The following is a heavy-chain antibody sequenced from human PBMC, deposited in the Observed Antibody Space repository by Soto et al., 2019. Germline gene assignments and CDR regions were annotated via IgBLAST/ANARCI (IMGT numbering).Heavy chain of an antibody. CDR1: GGSISSYY. J-gene: IGHJ4*02. Sequence: SETLSLTCTVSGGSISSYYWSWIRQPPGKGLEWIGYIYYSGSTNYNPSLKSRVTISVDTSKNQFSLKLSSVTAADTAVYYCARGPGMVRGVIPFDYWGQGTLVTVSS. CDR3: ARGPGMVRGVIPFDY. CDR2: IYYSGST. D-gene: IGHD3-10*01. V-gene: IGHV4-59*01.